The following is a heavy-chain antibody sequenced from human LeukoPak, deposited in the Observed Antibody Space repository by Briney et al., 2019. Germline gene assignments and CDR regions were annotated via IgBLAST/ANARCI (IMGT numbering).Heavy chain of an antibody. D-gene: IGHD6-13*01. CDR3: ARGLIAAARPPAY. Sequence: QSGGSLRLSCAASGFTFSSYWMHWVRQAPGKGLVWVSRINTDGCSTSYADSVKGRFTISRDNAKNTLYLQMNSLRAEDTAVYYCARGLIAAARPPAYWGQGTLVTVSS. V-gene: IGHV3-74*01. J-gene: IGHJ4*02. CDR1: GFTFSSYW. CDR2: INTDGCST.